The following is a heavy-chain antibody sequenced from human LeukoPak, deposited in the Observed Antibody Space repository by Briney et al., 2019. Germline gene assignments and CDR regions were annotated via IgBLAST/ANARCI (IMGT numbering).Heavy chain of an antibody. D-gene: IGHD2-2*01. CDR1: GFTFSSFS. J-gene: IGHJ4*02. V-gene: IGHV3-48*04. CDR2: ISSASGSI. CDR3: ARDRIDIVVVPAAVDY. Sequence: GGALRHSCAASGFTFSSFSMNWVRQAPGQGREWVSYISSASGSIYYADSVKGRFTISRDNAKNSLFLQMNSLRAEDTAVYYCARDRIDIVVVPAAVDYWGQGTLVTVSS.